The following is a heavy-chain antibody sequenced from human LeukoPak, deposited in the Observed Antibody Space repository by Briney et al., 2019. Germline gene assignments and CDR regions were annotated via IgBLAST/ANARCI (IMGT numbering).Heavy chain of an antibody. CDR3: ASGSGSYRTPYYYMDV. V-gene: IGHV3-23*01. Sequence: GGSLTLSCAASGFTFSSYAMNWVRQPPGKGLEWVSTIGGSGLSTYYADSVKGRFTITRDNSKNKLYLQMQSLRAEDTAVYYCASGSGSYRTPYYYMDVWGKGTTVTVSS. CDR2: IGGSGLST. D-gene: IGHD3-10*01. CDR1: GFTFSSYA. J-gene: IGHJ6*03.